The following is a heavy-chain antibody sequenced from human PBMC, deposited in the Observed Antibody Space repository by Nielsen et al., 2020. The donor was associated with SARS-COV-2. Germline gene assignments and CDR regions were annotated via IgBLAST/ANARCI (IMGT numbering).Heavy chain of an antibody. D-gene: IGHD5-18*01. CDR2: TTSSGLSI. Sequence: GESLKISCVASGFTFSSYEMSWVRQAPGKGLEWVSYTTSSGLSIYYADSVKGRFTISRDNSRNTVCLQMNSLRPEDTAVYYCAREFALRDTAYFDYWGQGTLVTVSS. V-gene: IGHV3-48*03. CDR3: AREFALRDTAYFDY. CDR1: GFTFSSYE. J-gene: IGHJ4*02.